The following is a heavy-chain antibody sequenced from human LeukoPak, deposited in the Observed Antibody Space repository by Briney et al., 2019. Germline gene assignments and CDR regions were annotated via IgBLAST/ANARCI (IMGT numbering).Heavy chain of an antibody. CDR3: ANGGHNSGWYHDY. D-gene: IGHD6-19*01. CDR1: GGSVSSDNYY. Sequence: SETLSLTCTVTGGSVSSDNYYWSWIRQPPGRGLEWIGYIYYSGSTNYNPSLKSRVTISVDTSKDQFSLKLSSVTAADTAVYYCANGGHNSGWYHDYWGQGTLVTVSS. CDR2: IYYSGST. J-gene: IGHJ4*02. V-gene: IGHV4-61*01.